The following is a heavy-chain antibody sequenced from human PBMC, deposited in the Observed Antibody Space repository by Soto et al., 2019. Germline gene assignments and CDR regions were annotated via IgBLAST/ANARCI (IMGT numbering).Heavy chain of an antibody. CDR2: ISSDGSNK. Sequence: QVQLVESGGGVVQPGRSLRLSCAVSGFTFSSHAMHWVRQAPGKGLEWVTLISSDGSNKYYADSVKGRFTTSRDNSKKTMYLQMNSLRVEDTAVYYWTRDDEGGSDCDLGYWGQGALVTVSS. V-gene: IGHV3-30-3*01. CDR3: TRDDEGGSDCDLGY. CDR1: GFTFSSHA. D-gene: IGHD1-26*01. J-gene: IGHJ4*02.